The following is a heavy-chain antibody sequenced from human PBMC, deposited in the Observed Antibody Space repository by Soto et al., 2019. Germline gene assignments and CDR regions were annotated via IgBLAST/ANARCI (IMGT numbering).Heavy chain of an antibody. CDR1: GFTFSSYA. CDR3: AKSGSGYDPRAPPYYFDY. J-gene: IGHJ4*02. V-gene: IGHV3-23*01. CDR2: ISGSGGST. D-gene: IGHD5-12*01. Sequence: GGSLRLSCAASGFTFSSYAMSWVRQAPGKGLEWVSAISGSGGSTYYADSVKGRFTISRDNSKNTLYLQMNSLRAEDTAVYYCAKSGSGYDPRAPPYYFDYWGQGTLVTVSS.